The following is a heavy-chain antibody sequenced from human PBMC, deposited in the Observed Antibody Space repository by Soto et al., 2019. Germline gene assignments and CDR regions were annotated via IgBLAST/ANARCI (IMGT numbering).Heavy chain of an antibody. D-gene: IGHD7-27*01. CDR1: GGTLSTFS. V-gene: IGHV1-69*08. CDR2: FSPILGTA. Sequence: QVQLVQSGAEVKKPGSSVKVACKASGGTLSTFSVSWVRQAPGQGLEWMGRFSPILGTAVYAQKFQGRVTSTADKSTNTGYMDLSRLISEDTSVYYCATNRGFTGNWGDTYDIWGQGTMVAVSS. CDR3: ATNRGFTGNWGDTYDI. J-gene: IGHJ3*02.